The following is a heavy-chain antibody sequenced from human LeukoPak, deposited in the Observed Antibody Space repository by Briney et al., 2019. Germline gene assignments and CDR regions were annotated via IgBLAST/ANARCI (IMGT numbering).Heavy chain of an antibody. CDR3: ARVLGGYSGSLDY. V-gene: IGHV3-21*01. CDR2: ISSSSSYI. J-gene: IGHJ4*02. Sequence: GGSLRLSCAASGFTFSSYSMNWVRQAPGKGPEWVSSISSSSSYIYYADSVKGRFTISRDNAKNSLYLQMNSLRAEDTAVYYCARVLGGYSGSLDYWGQGTLVTVSS. D-gene: IGHD5-12*01. CDR1: GFTFSSYS.